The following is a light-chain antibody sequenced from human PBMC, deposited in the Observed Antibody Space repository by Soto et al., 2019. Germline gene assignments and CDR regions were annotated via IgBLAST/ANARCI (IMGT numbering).Light chain of an antibody. J-gene: IGLJ2*01. CDR2: SDT. Sequence: SYELTQPPSVSVAPGKTASISCGGNNIGRKGVHWYQQKPGQAPVLVIYSDTDLPPVIPERCSGSNSANLATLTISRVEAGDEADYYCQVWDSGSAHVVFGGGTKLTV. CDR3: QVWDSGSAHVV. CDR1: NIGRKG. V-gene: IGLV3-21*04.